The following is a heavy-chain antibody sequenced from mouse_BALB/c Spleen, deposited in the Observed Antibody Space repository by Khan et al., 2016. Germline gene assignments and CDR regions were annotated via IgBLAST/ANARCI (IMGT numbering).Heavy chain of an antibody. J-gene: IGHJ4*01. Sequence: QMQLEESGAELAKPGASVKMSCKASGYTFTSYWMHWVKQRPGQGLEWIGYINPSTGYTEYNQKFKDKATLTADKSSSTAYMQLSSLTSEDSAVXYCARGFYYYGSRDYAMDYWGQGTSVTVSS. CDR2: INPSTGYT. CDR3: ARGFYYYGSRDYAMDY. V-gene: IGHV1-7*01. D-gene: IGHD1-1*01. CDR1: GYTFTSYW.